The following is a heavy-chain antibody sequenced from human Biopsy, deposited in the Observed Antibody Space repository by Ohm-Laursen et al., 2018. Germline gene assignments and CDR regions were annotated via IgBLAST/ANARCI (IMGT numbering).Heavy chain of an antibody. V-gene: IGHV1-2*02. J-gene: IGHJ3*02. D-gene: IGHD3-10*01. CDR2: VNPNSGAT. CDR1: GHTFTDYS. CDR3: ARDRMVTIITLVRADTFDI. Sequence: ASVKVSCKASGHTFTDYSLHWVRQAPGQGLEWIGWVNPNSGATNYAQKFQGRVTMTSDTSISTAYIELRRLISDDTAVYFCARDRMVTIITLVRADTFDIWGQGTLVSVSS.